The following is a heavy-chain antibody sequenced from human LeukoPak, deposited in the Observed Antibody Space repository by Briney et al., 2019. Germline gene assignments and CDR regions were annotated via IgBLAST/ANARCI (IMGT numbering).Heavy chain of an antibody. Sequence: GASVKVSCKASGYTFTSYPISWVRQALGQGLEWMGWITTYNGNTNYAQKLQGRVTMTTDTSTSTAYMDLRGLRSDDTAVYYCARGYDYGDYVGDFDYWGQGTLVTVSS. D-gene: IGHD4-17*01. J-gene: IGHJ4*02. CDR1: GYTFTSYP. CDR2: ITTYNGNT. V-gene: IGHV1-18*01. CDR3: ARGYDYGDYVGDFDY.